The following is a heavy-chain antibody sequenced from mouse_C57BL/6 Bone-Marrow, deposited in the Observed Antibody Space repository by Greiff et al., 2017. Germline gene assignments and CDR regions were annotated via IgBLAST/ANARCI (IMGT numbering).Heavy chain of an antibody. CDR2: IYPGSGST. CDR3: ARPYYSNYWYFDV. D-gene: IGHD2-5*01. V-gene: IGHV1-55*01. CDR1: GYTFTSYW. Sequence: QVQLKQPGAELVKPGASVTMSCKASGYTFTSYWITWVKQRPGQGLEWIGDIYPGSGSTNYNEKFKSKATLTVDTSSSTAYMQLSSLTSDDSAVYYCARPYYSNYWYFDVWGTGTTVTVSS. J-gene: IGHJ1*03.